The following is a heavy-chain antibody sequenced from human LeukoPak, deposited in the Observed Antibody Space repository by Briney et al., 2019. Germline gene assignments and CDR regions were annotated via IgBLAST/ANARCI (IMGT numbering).Heavy chain of an antibody. CDR3: ASLHCSSTSCLRPAARYYYYYGMDV. CDR1: GGSFSGYY. V-gene: IGHV4-34*01. D-gene: IGHD2-2*01. J-gene: IGHJ6*04. Sequence: SETLSLTCAVYGGSFSGYYWSWIRQPPGKGLEWIGEINHSGSTNYNPSLKSRVTISVDTSKNQFSLKLSSVIAADTAVYYCASLHCSSTSCLRPAARYYYYYGMDVWGKGTTVTVSS. CDR2: INHSGST.